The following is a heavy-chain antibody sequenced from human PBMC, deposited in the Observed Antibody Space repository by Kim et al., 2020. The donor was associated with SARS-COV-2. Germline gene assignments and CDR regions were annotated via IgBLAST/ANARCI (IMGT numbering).Heavy chain of an antibody. CDR3: AREGSGSYNWLDP. V-gene: IGHV1-3*01. D-gene: IGHD3-10*01. CDR1: GYTFDTYA. J-gene: IGHJ5*02. Sequence: ASVKVSCKASGYTFDTYALYWVRQAPGQRFEWMGWINGGNGNTRYSQNFQGRVTITRDTSATTAYMDLSSLTFKDTAVYYCAREGSGSYNWLDPWGQGTLVTVSS. CDR2: INGGNGNT.